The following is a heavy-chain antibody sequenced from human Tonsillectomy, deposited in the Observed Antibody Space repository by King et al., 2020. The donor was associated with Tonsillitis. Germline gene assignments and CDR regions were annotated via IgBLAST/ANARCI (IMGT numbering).Heavy chain of an antibody. CDR2: SFYSGTT. J-gene: IGHJ3*01. CDR1: GGSVNTNSHY. CDR3: AWSLVCDGGGCDSVAGDDAFDV. D-gene: IGHD2-15*01. V-gene: IGHV4-39*07. Sequence: QLQESGPGLVKPSETLSLSCAVSGGSVNTNSHYWGWIRQSPGEGLEWIGSSFYSGTTYYPPSFKSRLTVSVDTSTNQFSLNLSSVTGADTAVYYCAWSLVCDGGGCDSVAGDDAFDVWGRGTLVTLSS.